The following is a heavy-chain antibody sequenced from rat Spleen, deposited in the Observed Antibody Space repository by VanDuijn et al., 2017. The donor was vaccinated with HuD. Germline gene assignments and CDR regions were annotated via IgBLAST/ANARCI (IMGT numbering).Heavy chain of an antibody. Sequence: QVQLKESGPGLEQPSQTLSLTCTVSGFSLTSYHVSWVRQPPGKGLEWIGTISSGGHTYYNSALKSRLSISRDTSKSQVFLKLNSLQSEDTATYYCARDGGELGYWGQGVMVTVSS. CDR3: ARDGGELGY. V-gene: IGHV2-15*01. D-gene: IGHD4-3*01. CDR1: GFSLTSYH. CDR2: ISSGGHT. J-gene: IGHJ2*01.